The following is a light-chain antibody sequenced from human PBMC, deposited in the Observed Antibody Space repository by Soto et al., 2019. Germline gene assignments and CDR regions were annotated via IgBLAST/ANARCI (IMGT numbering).Light chain of an antibody. V-gene: IGKV3-20*01. CDR3: QQYGSSPPIT. CDR1: QSVSSSY. J-gene: IGKJ5*01. Sequence: EIVLTQSPGTLSLSPGERDTISCRASQSVSSSYLAWYQQKPGQAPRLLIYGASSRATGIPDRISGSGYGTDFTLTFSCLEPEVFAVYYCQQYGSSPPITFCQGTRLEIK. CDR2: GAS.